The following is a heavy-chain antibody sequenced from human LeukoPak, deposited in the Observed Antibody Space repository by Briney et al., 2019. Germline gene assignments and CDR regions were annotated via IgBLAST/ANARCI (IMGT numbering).Heavy chain of an antibody. V-gene: IGHV1-69*01. CDR2: VSPIYGTS. Sequence: GSSVKVSCKASGGTFGRYAITWVRQAPGQRLEWMGGVSPIYGTSDYAQRFQGRVTLSADESTRTAFLEVRSLRSEDTAVYYCARDCSGGRCYGSFDIWSEGRLVIVSS. J-gene: IGHJ3*02. CDR3: ARDCSGGRCYGSFDI. D-gene: IGHD2-15*01. CDR1: GGTFGRYA.